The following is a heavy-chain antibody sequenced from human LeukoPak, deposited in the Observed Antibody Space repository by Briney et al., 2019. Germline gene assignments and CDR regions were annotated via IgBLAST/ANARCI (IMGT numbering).Heavy chain of an antibody. Sequence: SETLSLTCTVSGGSISSYYWSWIRQPPGKGLEWIGYIYYSGSTNYNPSLESRVTISVDTSKNQFSLKLSSVTAADTAVYYCARGEVYGDYGPGSWFDPWGQGTLVTVSS. D-gene: IGHD4-17*01. CDR3: ARGEVYGDYGPGSWFDP. V-gene: IGHV4-59*01. CDR2: IYYSGST. CDR1: GGSISSYY. J-gene: IGHJ5*02.